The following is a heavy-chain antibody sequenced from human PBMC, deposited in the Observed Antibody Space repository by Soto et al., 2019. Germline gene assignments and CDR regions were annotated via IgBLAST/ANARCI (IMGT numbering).Heavy chain of an antibody. CDR2: ISGSGGST. CDR1: GFTFSSYA. V-gene: IGHV3-23*01. D-gene: IGHD6-19*01. Sequence: EVQLLESGGGLVQPGGSLRLSCAASGFTFSSYAMSWVRQAPGKGLEWVSAISGSGGSTYYADSVKGRFTISIDNSKNALYLQVNSLRAEDTAVYYCAKDLQWPGGNFDYWGQGTLVTVSS. J-gene: IGHJ4*02. CDR3: AKDLQWPGGNFDY.